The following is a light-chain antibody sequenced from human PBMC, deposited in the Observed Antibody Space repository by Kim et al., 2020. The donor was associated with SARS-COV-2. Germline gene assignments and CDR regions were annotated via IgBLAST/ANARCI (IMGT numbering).Light chain of an antibody. V-gene: IGLV3-9*01. CDR3: HVWDSNTAV. CDR1: SIGAKS. CDR2: RDR. J-gene: IGLJ3*02. Sequence: YELTQPLSESVALGQTARITCGGSSIGAKSVHWYQQKPGQAPVLVIYRDRDRPSGIPERFSGSNSGNTATLTISRAQAGEEADYYCHVWDSNTAVFGGG.